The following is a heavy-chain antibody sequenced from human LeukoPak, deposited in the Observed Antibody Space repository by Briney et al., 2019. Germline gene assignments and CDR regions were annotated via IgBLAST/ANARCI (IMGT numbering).Heavy chain of an antibody. V-gene: IGHV3-66*01. CDR1: GFTVSSNY. CDR2: IYSGGST. CDR3: ARVAVAGTPTFDY. J-gene: IGHJ4*02. Sequence: GGSLRLSCAASGFTVSSNYMSWVRQAPGKGLEWVSVIYSGGSTYYADSAKGRFTISRYNSKYTLYLQMNSLRADDTAVYYCARVAVAGTPTFDYWGQGKLFTVSS. D-gene: IGHD6-19*01.